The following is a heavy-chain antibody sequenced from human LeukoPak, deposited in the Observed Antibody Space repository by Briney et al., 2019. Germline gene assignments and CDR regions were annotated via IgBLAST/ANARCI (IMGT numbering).Heavy chain of an antibody. CDR2: ISRSGDAI. CDR1: GFTFSDYT. D-gene: IGHD2-2*01. Sequence: GGSLRLSCAASGFTFSDYTMNWVRQAPGKGLEWVSYISRSGDAIYFADSVKGRFTISRDNAKNSLYLQMSSLRAEDTAVYYCARDYASDYWGQGTLVTVSS. J-gene: IGHJ4*02. V-gene: IGHV3-48*04. CDR3: ARDYASDY.